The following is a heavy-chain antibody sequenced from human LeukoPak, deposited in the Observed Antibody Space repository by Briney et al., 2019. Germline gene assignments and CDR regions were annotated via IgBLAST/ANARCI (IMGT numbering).Heavy chain of an antibody. D-gene: IGHD3-22*01. CDR1: GYTFTGFY. CDR3: ATLGDISGYYLRDY. J-gene: IGHJ4*02. Sequence: ASVKVSCKASGYTFTGFYIHWVRQAPGQGLQWMGWINPNSGGTSYAQEFEGRVTMTRDTSISTAYMELSGLRSDDTAIYYCATLGDISGYYLRDYWGQGTLVTVSS. V-gene: IGHV1-2*02. CDR2: INPNSGGT.